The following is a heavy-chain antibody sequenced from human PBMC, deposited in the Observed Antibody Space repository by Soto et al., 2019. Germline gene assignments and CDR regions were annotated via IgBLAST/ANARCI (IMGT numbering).Heavy chain of an antibody. Sequence: SETLSLTCTVSGGSISSYYWSWIRQPPGKGLEWIGYIYYSGSTNYNPSLKSRVTISVDTSKNQFSLKLSSVTAADTAVYYCARSLASGYYVGYYYYGMDVWGQGTTVTVSS. CDR3: ARSLASGYYVGYYYYGMDV. D-gene: IGHD3-3*01. J-gene: IGHJ6*02. CDR1: GGSISSYY. CDR2: IYYSGST. V-gene: IGHV4-59*01.